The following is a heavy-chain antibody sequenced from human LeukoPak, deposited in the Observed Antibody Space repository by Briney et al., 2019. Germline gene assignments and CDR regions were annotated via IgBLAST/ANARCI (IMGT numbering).Heavy chain of an antibody. V-gene: IGHV3-72*01. CDR2: SRNKGNSYTT. J-gene: IGHJ4*02. D-gene: IGHD6-19*01. CDR1: GLTFSDYL. Sequence: GGSLRLSCAASGLTFSDYLMDWVRQTPGKGLEWVGRSRNKGNSYTTEYAASVKGRFTISRDDSKSSLFLQMNSLKSEDTAVYYCAAGARGSGPFDYWGQGTPVTVSS. CDR3: AAGARGSGPFDY.